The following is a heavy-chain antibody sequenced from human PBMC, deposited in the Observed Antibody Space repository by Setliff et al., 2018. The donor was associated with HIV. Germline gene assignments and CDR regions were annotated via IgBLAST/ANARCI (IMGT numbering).Heavy chain of an antibody. Sequence: PGGSLRLSCVASGFTFNSYAMRWVRQAPGKGLEWVSAIGSSGGDTYYADSVQGRFVISREESKSTLYLQMNSLRAEDTAVYYCTKKTAAYTSGSWLHYWGQGTLVTVSS. CDR1: GFTFNSYA. J-gene: IGHJ4*02. D-gene: IGHD3-10*01. CDR3: TKKTAAYTSGSWLHY. CDR2: IGSSGGDT. V-gene: IGHV3-23*01.